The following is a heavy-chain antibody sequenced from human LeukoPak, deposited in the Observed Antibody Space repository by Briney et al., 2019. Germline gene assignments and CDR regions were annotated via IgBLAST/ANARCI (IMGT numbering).Heavy chain of an antibody. J-gene: IGHJ4*02. CDR3: ARQAYVSGSHEWYYFDY. V-gene: IGHV5-51*01. Sequence: GESLKISCKGSGYSFTSYWIGWVRQMPGKGLEWMGIIYPGDSDTRYSPSFQGQVTISADRSISTAYLQWSSLKASDTAMYYCARQAYVSGSHEWYYFDYWGQGTLVTVSS. CDR2: IYPGDSDT. D-gene: IGHD1-26*01. CDR1: GYSFTSYW.